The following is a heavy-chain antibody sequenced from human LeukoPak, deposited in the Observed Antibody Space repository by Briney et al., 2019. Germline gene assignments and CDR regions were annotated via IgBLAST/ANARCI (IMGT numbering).Heavy chain of an antibody. Sequence: PSETLSLTCTVSDYSISSGYGYYWGWIRQPPGKGLEWIGEINHSGSTNYNPSLKSRVTISVDTSKNQSSLKLSSVTAADTAVYYCANQYYDFWSGYKPYYFDYWGQGTLVTVSS. CDR1: DYSISSGYGYY. CDR2: INHSGST. J-gene: IGHJ4*02. CDR3: ANQYYDFWSGYKPYYFDY. V-gene: IGHV4-38-2*02. D-gene: IGHD3-3*01.